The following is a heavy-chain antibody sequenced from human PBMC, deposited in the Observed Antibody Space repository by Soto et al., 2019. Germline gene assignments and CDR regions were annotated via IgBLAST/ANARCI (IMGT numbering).Heavy chain of an antibody. V-gene: IGHV3-7*01. J-gene: IGHJ4*02. CDR1: GFTFSSYW. CDR2: IKQDGSEK. CDR3: ARDYGDYGDPAFDY. D-gene: IGHD4-17*01. Sequence: EVQLVESWGGLVQPGGSLRLSCAASGFTFSSYWMSWVRQAPGKGLEWVANIKQDGSEKYYVDSVKGRFTISRDNAKNSLYLQMNSLRAEDTAVYYCARDYGDYGDPAFDYWGQGTLVTVSS.